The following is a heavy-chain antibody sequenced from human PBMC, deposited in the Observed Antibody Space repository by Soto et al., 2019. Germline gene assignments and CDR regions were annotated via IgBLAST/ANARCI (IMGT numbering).Heavy chain of an antibody. CDR2: SRDRAHSYST. CDR1: GFTVSDHY. Sequence: PGGSLRLSCAVAGFTVSDHYMDWVRQAPGRGPEWVGRSRDRAHSYSTEYAASVKGRFTISRDDLKNSLYLQMNSLKTEDTAVYYCVRATAISTNYYMAVWGKGTTVTVTS. CDR3: VRATAISTNYYMAV. D-gene: IGHD1-1*01. J-gene: IGHJ6*03. V-gene: IGHV3-72*01.